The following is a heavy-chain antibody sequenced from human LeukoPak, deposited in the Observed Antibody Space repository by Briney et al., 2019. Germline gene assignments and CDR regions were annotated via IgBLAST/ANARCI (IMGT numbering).Heavy chain of an antibody. V-gene: IGHV3-49*04. CDR1: GSTFGDYG. CDR3: TTYDPSNYYGMDV. D-gene: IGHD5-12*01. CDR2: IRSKAYGGTT. J-gene: IGHJ6*02. Sequence: PGRSLRLACTASGSTFGDYGITWVRQAPGKGQEWVGFIRSKAYGGTTEFAASVKGRFTISRDDSKSIAYLQMNSLKTEDTAVYYGTTYDPSNYYGMDVRGQGTTVTV.